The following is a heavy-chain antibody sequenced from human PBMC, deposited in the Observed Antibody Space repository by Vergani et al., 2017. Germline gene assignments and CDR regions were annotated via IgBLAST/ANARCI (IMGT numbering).Heavy chain of an antibody. Sequence: VQLVESGGGVVQPGTSLRLSCEASGFKFSQFGMHWVRQGPGKGLEWVSAISGRGDSAYYADSVKGRFTISRDNSKNTVFLQMNSLRAEDTAVYYCARRMAVSGTAPFDYWGQGTLVAISS. CDR2: ISGRGDSA. CDR1: GFKFSQFG. V-gene: IGHV3-23*04. CDR3: ARRMAVSGTAPFDY. D-gene: IGHD6-19*01. J-gene: IGHJ4*02.